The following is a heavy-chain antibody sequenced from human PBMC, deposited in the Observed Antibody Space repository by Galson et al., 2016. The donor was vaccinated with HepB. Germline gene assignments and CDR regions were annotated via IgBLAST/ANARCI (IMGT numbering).Heavy chain of an antibody. J-gene: IGHJ6*04. CDR2: ISRSGDST. V-gene: IGHV3-23*01. CDR3: VQGSTAPAV. D-gene: IGHD1-26*01. CDR1: GFNFRIYG. Sequence: SLRLSCAASGFNFRIYGMHWVRQAPGKGLEVVSSISRSGDSTDYADSVKGRFTISRDNSKNTLSLQMNNLTADDTAIYYCVQGSTAPAVWGKGTTVTVSS.